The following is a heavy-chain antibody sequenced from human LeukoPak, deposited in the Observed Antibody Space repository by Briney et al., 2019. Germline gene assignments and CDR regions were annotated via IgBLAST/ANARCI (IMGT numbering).Heavy chain of an antibody. Sequence: ASVKISCKASGDTFRKYAISWVRQAPRQGLEWMGGIIPIIGTTHYAQRFQGSVTMSADNSTTTAYLDLSSLRSNDTAMYYCLRGLTNFDSWGQGTLVTVSS. V-gene: IGHV1-69*06. CDR1: GDTFRKYA. CDR3: LRGLTNFDS. D-gene: IGHD1-14*01. J-gene: IGHJ4*02. CDR2: IIPIIGTT.